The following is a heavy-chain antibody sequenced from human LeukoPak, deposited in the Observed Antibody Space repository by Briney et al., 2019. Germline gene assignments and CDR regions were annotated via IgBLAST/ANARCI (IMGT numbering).Heavy chain of an antibody. Sequence: NPSETLSLTCTVSGGSISSSSYYWGWIRQPPGKWLEWIGSIYYSGSTNYNPSLKSRVTISVDTSKNQFSLKLSSVTAADTAVYYCARRSEDYGGNNWFDPWGQGTLVTVSS. D-gene: IGHD4-23*01. CDR1: GGSISSSSYY. CDR3: ARRSEDYGGNNWFDP. V-gene: IGHV4-39*07. CDR2: IYYSGST. J-gene: IGHJ5*02.